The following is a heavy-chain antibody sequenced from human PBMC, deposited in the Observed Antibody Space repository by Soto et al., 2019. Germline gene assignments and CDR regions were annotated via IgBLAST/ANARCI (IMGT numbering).Heavy chain of an antibody. Sequence: GPTLVNPTETLTLTCTVSGFSLSNARMGVSWIRQPPGKALEWLAHIFSNDEKSYSTSLKRRLTISKDTSKSQVVLTMTNMDTVDTATYYFARIRYDILTGYYNETFDYWGQGTLFTVSS. CDR3: ARIRYDILTGYYNETFDY. CDR2: IFSNDEK. V-gene: IGHV2-26*01. J-gene: IGHJ4*02. CDR1: GFSLSNARMG. D-gene: IGHD3-9*01.